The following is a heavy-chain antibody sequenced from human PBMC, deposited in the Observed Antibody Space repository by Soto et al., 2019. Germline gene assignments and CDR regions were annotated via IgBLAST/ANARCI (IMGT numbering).Heavy chain of an antibody. CDR3: ARALRGCSSTSCYGVNWFDP. CDR2: IYYSGST. CDR1: GVSISGSRYY. V-gene: IGHV4-39*01. D-gene: IGHD2-2*01. J-gene: IGHJ5*02. Sequence: SETLSLTCTVSGVSISGSRYYWGWIRQPPGRGLEWIGNIYYSGSTYYTPALKSRVTLSVDTSKNQFSLNLNSVTAADTAVYYCARALRGCSSTSCYGVNWFDPWGQGTLVTVSS.